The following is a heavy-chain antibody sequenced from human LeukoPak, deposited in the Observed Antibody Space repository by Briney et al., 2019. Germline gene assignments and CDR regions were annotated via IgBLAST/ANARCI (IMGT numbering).Heavy chain of an antibody. Sequence: GRSLRLSCAASGFTFSSYAMHWVRQAPGKGLEWVAVISYDGSIKYYADSVKGRFTISRDNSKNSLYLQMNSLRAEDTAVYYCASSIVIVPAAHFDYWGQGTLVTVSS. V-gene: IGHV3-30*04. J-gene: IGHJ4*02. D-gene: IGHD2-2*01. CDR1: GFTFSSYA. CDR3: ASSIVIVPAAHFDY. CDR2: ISYDGSIK.